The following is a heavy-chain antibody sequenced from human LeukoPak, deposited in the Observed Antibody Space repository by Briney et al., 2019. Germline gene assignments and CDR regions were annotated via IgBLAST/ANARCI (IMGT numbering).Heavy chain of an antibody. V-gene: IGHV4-59*01. Sequence: LETLSLTCTVSGGSISTYYWSWIRQPPGTGLEWIGDIYYSGSTNYNPSLKSRVTISIDTSKNQFSLKLTSVTAGDTAVYYCARGIMGIFFDNWGQGTLLTVSS. J-gene: IGHJ4*02. D-gene: IGHD1-26*01. CDR3: ARGIMGIFFDN. CDR2: IYYSGST. CDR1: GGSISTYY.